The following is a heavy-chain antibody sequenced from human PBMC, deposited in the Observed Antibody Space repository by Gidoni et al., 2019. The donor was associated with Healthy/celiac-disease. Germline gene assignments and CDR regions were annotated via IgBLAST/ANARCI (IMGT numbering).Heavy chain of an antibody. Sequence: QVQLVQSGAEVKKPGASVKVSCKSSGYTFTSYAMHWVRQAPGPRLEWMGWINAGNGNTKDSQKYQGRVTINRDTSASTAYMELSSLRSEDTAVYYCARFNEVYSSSWYEVYFDYWGQGTLVTVSS. J-gene: IGHJ4*02. CDR1: GYTFTSYA. CDR2: INAGNGNT. V-gene: IGHV1-3*01. D-gene: IGHD6-13*01. CDR3: ARFNEVYSSSWYEVYFDY.